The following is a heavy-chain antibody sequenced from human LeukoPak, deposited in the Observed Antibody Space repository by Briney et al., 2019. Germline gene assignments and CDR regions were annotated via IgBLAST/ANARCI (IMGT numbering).Heavy chain of an antibody. CDR2: IYYSGST. D-gene: IGHD6-13*01. CDR1: GGSISSYY. J-gene: IGHJ4*02. Sequence: PSETLSLTCTVSGGSISSYYWSWIRQPPGKGLEWIGYIYYSGSTNYNPSLKSRVTISVDTSKNQFSLKLSSVTAADTAVYYCAREIAAAGTNPHFDYWGQGTLVTVSS. V-gene: IGHV4-59*01. CDR3: AREIAAAGTNPHFDY.